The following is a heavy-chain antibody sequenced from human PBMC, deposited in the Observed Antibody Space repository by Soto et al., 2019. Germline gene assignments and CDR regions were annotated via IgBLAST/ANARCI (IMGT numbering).Heavy chain of an antibody. D-gene: IGHD3-3*01. CDR2: INPGRGAA. Sequence: QVQLVQSGAEVKKPGASVKISCTASGYTVTTHYMHWVRQAPGRGLEWMGAINPGRGAAKYTQTFPARVTMTRDTSTNTVYMEMSALRSEDTAVFYCARGGEVGVAGSAAFDMWGQGTMVTVSS. J-gene: IGHJ3*02. CDR1: GYTVTTHY. V-gene: IGHV1-46*01. CDR3: ARGGEVGVAGSAAFDM.